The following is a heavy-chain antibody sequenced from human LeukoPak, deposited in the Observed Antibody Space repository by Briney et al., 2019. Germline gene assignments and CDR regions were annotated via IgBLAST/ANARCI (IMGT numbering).Heavy chain of an antibody. J-gene: IGHJ4*02. CDR2: VTGSGSAT. CDR3: AKTYYHGSGSYYDF. CDR1: GFTFSSYA. Sequence: GGSLRLSCAASGFTFSSYAMSWVRQAPGKGLEWVSTVTGSGSATYYADSVKGRFIISRDNSKNTLYLQMNSLRAEDTAVYYCAKTYYHGSGSYYDFWGQGTLVTVSS. V-gene: IGHV3-23*01. D-gene: IGHD3-10*01.